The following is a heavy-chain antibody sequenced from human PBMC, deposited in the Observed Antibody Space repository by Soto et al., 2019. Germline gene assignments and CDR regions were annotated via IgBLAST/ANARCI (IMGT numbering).Heavy chain of an antibody. CDR3: VKGYWKGDV. J-gene: IGHJ6*02. Sequence: EVQLLKSGGGLVQPGGSLRLSCAASGFTFSTYAMNWVRQAPGNGLEWVSAIRGSGGSIHYADSVKGRFTISRDNSKNTLYLQMNSLRDEDTAVYHCVKGYWKGDVWGQGTTVTVSS. V-gene: IGHV3-23*01. CDR1: GFTFSTYA. CDR2: IRGSGGSI. D-gene: IGHD1-1*01.